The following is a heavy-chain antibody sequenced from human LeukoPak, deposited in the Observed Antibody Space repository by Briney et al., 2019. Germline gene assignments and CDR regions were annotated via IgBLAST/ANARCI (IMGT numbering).Heavy chain of an antibody. J-gene: IGHJ3*02. CDR2: IYTSGST. Sequence: PPETLSHTCTVSGGSISSYYWSWIRQPAGKGLEWIGRIYTSGSTNYNPSLKSRVTMSVDTSKNQFSLKLSSVTAADTAVYYCAREVRGVITVRNAFDIWGQGTMVTVSS. V-gene: IGHV4-4*07. CDR3: AREVRGVITVRNAFDI. D-gene: IGHD3-10*01. CDR1: GGSISSYY.